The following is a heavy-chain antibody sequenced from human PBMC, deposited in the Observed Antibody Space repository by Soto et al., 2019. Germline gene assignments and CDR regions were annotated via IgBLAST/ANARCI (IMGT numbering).Heavy chain of an antibody. J-gene: IGHJ5*02. CDR3: ARHTTMTSTFDP. D-gene: IGHD4-17*01. V-gene: IGHV4-59*08. CDR2: MYYSGST. Sequence: QVQLQESGPGLVKPSETLSLTCTVSGGSISFYYWSWIRQSPGKGLEWIGYMYYSGSTNYNPSLQRRVTMSVDTSRNPSSLKLRSVTAADTAVYYCARHTTMTSTFDPWGQGTQVTVSS. CDR1: GGSISFYY.